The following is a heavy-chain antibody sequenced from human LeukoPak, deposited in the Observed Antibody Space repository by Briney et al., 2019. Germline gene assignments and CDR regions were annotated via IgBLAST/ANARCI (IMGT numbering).Heavy chain of an antibody. CDR3: ARPGSGLGAFDI. D-gene: IGHD1-26*01. Sequence: GGSLRLSCAASGFTFSSYWMSWVRQAPGKGLEWVANIKQDGSEKYYVDSVKGRFTISRDNTNNSLYLQMSYLGAEDTAVYYCARPGSGLGAFDIWGQGTMVTVSS. V-gene: IGHV3-7*01. CDR1: GFTFSSYW. CDR2: IKQDGSEK. J-gene: IGHJ3*02.